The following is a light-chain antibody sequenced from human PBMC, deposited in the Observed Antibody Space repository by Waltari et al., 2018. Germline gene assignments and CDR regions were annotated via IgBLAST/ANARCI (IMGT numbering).Light chain of an antibody. CDR1: LSTIRTAYD. V-gene: IGLV1-40*01. CDR2: GVN. Sequence: QSVLTPPPSVSGAPGQTVTIPCAGSLSTIRTAYDVPWYRQLPGKAPTLLIYGVNTRPPGVSDRFSGSQFDTSASLAIAGLQADDEADYYCQSYDTILSVFFGGGTKLTVL. J-gene: IGLJ2*01. CDR3: QSYDTILSVF.